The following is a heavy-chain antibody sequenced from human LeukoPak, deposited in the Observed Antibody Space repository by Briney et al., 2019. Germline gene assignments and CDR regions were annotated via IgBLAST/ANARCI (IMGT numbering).Heavy chain of an antibody. CDR2: INHSGST. J-gene: IGHJ4*02. Sequence: PGGSLRLSCAAAGFAFSSDAMSWVRQAPGKGLEWIGEINHSGSTNYNPSLKSRVTISVDTSKNQFSLKLSSVTAADTAVYYCASLPFGAAHGGPHNPYWGQGTLVTVSS. CDR3: ASLPFGAAHGGPHNPY. V-gene: IGHV4-34*01. CDR1: GFAFSSDA. D-gene: IGHD3-3*01.